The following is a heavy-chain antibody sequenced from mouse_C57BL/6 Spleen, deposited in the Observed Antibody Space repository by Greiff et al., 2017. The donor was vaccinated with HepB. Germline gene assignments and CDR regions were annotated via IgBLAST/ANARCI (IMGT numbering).Heavy chain of an antibody. J-gene: IGHJ2*01. Sequence: QVQLQQSGAELVRPGTSVKMSCKASGYTFTNYWIGWAKQRPGHGLEWIGDIYPGGGYTNYNEKFKGKATLAADKSSSTAYMQFSSLTSEDSAIYYCARGANWDFDYWGQGTTLTVSS. CDR3: ARGANWDFDY. CDR2: IYPGGGYT. CDR1: GYTFTNYW. V-gene: IGHV1-63*01. D-gene: IGHD4-1*01.